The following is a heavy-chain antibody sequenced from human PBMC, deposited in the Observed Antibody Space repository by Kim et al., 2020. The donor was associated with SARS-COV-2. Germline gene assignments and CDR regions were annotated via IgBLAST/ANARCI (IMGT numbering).Heavy chain of an antibody. J-gene: IGHJ4*02. CDR2: MNPDGSQK. CDR3: TKGTQPTSGLDY. CDR1: KFAFSSSY. D-gene: IGHD1-7*01. V-gene: IGHV3-7*01. Sequence: GGSLRLSCAASKFAFSSSYMGWVRQAPGKGLEWVANMNPDGSQKYYVAFVKGRFTISRDNAKNSLSLQMNALRIDDTGVYYCTKGTQPTSGLDYWGQGTL.